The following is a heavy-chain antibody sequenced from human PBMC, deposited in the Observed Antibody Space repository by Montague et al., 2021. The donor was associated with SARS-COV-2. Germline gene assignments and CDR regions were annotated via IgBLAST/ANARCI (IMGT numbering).Heavy chain of an antibody. CDR2: VYYTGTT. D-gene: IGHD2-2*01. V-gene: IGHV4-59*08. Sequence: SETLSLTCTVSGDSISKHYWGWIRQPPGKGLEWIGYVYYTGTTNYNPSLKSRVTMSLDTSKNQFSLDLKSVTAADTAVYYCARTYCITPSCQALSSDYWGQGTLVAVSS. J-gene: IGHJ4*02. CDR3: ARTYCITPSCQALSSDY. CDR1: GDSISKHY.